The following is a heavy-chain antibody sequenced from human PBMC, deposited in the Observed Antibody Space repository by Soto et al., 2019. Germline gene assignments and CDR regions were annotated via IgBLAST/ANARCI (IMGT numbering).Heavy chain of an antibody. D-gene: IGHD3-22*01. Sequence: PGDSLRLSSAAPGFSFNNAWMYCVGHAPRKGLEWVGRIKSKTDGGTTDYAAPVKGRFTISRDDSKNTLYLQMNSLKTGDTAVYYCTTDPVTMIVVVPSSGWGHAT. V-gene: IGHV3-15*07. J-gene: IGHJ4*01. CDR3: TTDPVTMIVVVPSSG. CDR2: IKSKTDGGTT. CDR1: GFSFNNAW.